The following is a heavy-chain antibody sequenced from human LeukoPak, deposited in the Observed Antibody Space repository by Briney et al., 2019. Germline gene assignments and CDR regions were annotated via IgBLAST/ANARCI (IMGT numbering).Heavy chain of an antibody. D-gene: IGHD2-2*01. V-gene: IGHV1-69*13. CDR3: AAEVGCSSTSCFVDY. J-gene: IGHJ4*02. Sequence: SVTLSCKASGGTFSSYAISWVRQAPGQGLEWMGGIIPIFGTANYAQKFQGRVTITADESTSTAYMELSSLRSEDTAVYYCAAEVGCSSTSCFVDYWGQGTRVTVSS. CDR1: GGTFSSYA. CDR2: IIPIFGTA.